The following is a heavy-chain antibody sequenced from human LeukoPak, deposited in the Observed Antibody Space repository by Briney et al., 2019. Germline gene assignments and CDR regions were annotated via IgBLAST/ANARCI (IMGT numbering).Heavy chain of an antibody. D-gene: IGHD3-9*01. CDR2: ITGRGART. CDR1: GFTFSSYA. CDR3: AKCLTEFQQQYFDYFLSFNY. Sequence: GGSLRLSCAASGFTFSSYAMSWVRQAPGKGLEWVSAITGRGARTYYADSVNGRFTISRDNSKNTLYLHMNSLRAEDTAVYYCAKCLTEFQQQYFDYFLSFNYWGQGTLVTVSS. J-gene: IGHJ4*02. V-gene: IGHV3-23*01.